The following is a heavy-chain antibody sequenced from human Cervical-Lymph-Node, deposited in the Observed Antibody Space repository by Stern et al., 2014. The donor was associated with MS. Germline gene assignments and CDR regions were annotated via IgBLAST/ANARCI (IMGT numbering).Heavy chain of an antibody. J-gene: IGHJ4*02. V-gene: IGHV3-30*18. CDR3: AKDLGRDGFDY. D-gene: IGHD5-24*01. Sequence: VQLVESGGGVVQPGRSLRLSCAASGFTFSSYGMHWVRQAPGKGLEWVAVISHDASQKYYADSVKGRVTISRDNSKNTLYLQMNSLRGEDTAVYYCAKDLGRDGFDYWGQGTLVTVSS. CDR1: GFTFSSYG. CDR2: ISHDASQK.